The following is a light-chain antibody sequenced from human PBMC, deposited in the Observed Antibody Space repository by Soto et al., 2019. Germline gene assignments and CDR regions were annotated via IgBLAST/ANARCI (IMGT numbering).Light chain of an antibody. CDR3: SSHTSGSTRV. CDR1: SGDVGGYDY. J-gene: IGLJ1*01. Sequence: QSALTQPASVSGSPGQSIAISCTGTSGDVGGYDYVSWYQQHPDKAPKLMIYEVTKRPSWVSNRFSGSKSGNTASLTIPGLQPEDEAEYYCSSHTSGSTRVFGSGTKLTVL. CDR2: EVT. V-gene: IGLV2-14*01.